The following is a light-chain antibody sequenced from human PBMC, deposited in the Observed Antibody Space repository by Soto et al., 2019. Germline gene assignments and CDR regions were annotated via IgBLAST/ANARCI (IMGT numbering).Light chain of an antibody. Sequence: EIVLTQSPDTLSLSPGERATLSCRASQSFSVNYFAWFQQKPGQAPRLLIYGASNRATGIPHRFSGSGSGTDFTLTISSLEPEDFAVYYCQQRSDWPSFGQGTRLEI. CDR1: QSFSVNY. CDR3: QQRSDWPS. V-gene: IGKV3D-20*02. CDR2: GAS. J-gene: IGKJ5*01.